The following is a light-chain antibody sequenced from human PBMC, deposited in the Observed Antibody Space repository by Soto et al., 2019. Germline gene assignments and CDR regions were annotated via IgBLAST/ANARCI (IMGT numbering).Light chain of an antibody. J-gene: IGKJ1*01. CDR1: QSLRSGD. CDR2: GAS. CDR3: RQYGTSPRT. Sequence: PGERATLSCRASQSLRSGDLACYQQIPGQAPGLLIYGASSRATGIPDGFSGSGSGTDFNLTVSRLAPEDFAVYYCRQYGTSPRTFGQGTKVDI. V-gene: IGKV3-20*01.